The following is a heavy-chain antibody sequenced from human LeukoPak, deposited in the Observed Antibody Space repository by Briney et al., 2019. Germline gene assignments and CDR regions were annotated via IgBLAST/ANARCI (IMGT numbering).Heavy chain of an antibody. J-gene: IGHJ4*02. D-gene: IGHD2-2*01. Sequence: GASVKVSCKASGYTFTGYYMHWVRQAPGQGLEWMGWINPNSGGTNYAQKFQGRVTMTRDTSISTAYMELSRLRSDDTAVYYCARGYSVVVPAAIAYWGQGTLVTVSS. CDR3: ARGYSVVVPAAIAY. CDR1: GYTFTGYY. CDR2: INPNSGGT. V-gene: IGHV1-2*02.